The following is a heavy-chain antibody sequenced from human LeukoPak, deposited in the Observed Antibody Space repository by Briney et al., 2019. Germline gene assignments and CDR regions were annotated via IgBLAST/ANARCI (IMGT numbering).Heavy chain of an antibody. D-gene: IGHD5-18*01. J-gene: IGHJ6*03. CDR3: AKASRFGYSYGPREYFYYMDV. V-gene: IGHV3-23*01. CDR1: GFTFSNYV. CDR2: ISGSGGST. Sequence: GGSLRLSCAASGFTFSNYVMNWVRQAPGKGLEWVSGISGSGGSTYYADSVKGRFTISRDNSKNTLYLQMNTLRAEDTAVYYCAKASRFGYSYGPREYFYYMDVWGKGTTVTISS.